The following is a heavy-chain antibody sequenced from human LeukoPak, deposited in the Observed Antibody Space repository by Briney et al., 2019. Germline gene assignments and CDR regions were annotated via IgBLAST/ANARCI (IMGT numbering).Heavy chain of an antibody. CDR1: GFTFSSYS. CDR3: AKTYSNYYGSGSRSLGPDY. D-gene: IGHD3-10*01. J-gene: IGHJ4*02. Sequence: PGGSLRLSCAASGFTFSSYSMNWVRQAPGKGLEWVSSISSSSSYIYYADSVKGRFTISRDNSKNTLYLQMNSLRAEDTAVYYCAKTYSNYYGSGSRSLGPDYWGQGTLVTVSS. V-gene: IGHV3-21*04. CDR2: ISSSSSYI.